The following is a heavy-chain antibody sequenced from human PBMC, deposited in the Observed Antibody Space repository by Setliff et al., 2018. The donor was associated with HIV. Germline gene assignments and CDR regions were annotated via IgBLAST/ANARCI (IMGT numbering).Heavy chain of an antibody. V-gene: IGHV4-61*09. J-gene: IGHJ4*02. CDR3: ARGRVVVSPATSELDC. CDR2: IYSSGTT. D-gene: IGHD2-21*01. Sequence: PSETLSLTCSVSGGSINSGSYYWSWIRQPAGRGLEWIGHIYSSGTTRFNPSLKSRVSISVDTSKNQFSLNLKSVTAADTAVFYCARGRVVVSPATSELDCWGQGTPVTVSS. CDR1: GGSINSGSYY.